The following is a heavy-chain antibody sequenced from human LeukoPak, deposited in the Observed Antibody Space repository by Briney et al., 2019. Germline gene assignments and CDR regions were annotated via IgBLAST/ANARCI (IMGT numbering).Heavy chain of an antibody. CDR1: GFIFSNYA. V-gene: IGHV3-7*01. CDR2: IKQDGSEK. Sequence: GGTLRLSCAASGFIFSNYAMTWVRQAPGKGLEWVANIKQDGSEKYYVDSVKGRFTISRDNAKNSLYLQMNSLRAEDTAVYYCARDIQYSSSSGRGYYYYYYYMDVWGKGTTVTVSS. J-gene: IGHJ6*03. D-gene: IGHD6-6*01. CDR3: ARDIQYSSSSGRGYYYYYYYMDV.